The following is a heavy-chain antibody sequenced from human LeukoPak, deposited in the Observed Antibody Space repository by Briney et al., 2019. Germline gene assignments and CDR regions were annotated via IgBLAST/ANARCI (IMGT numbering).Heavy chain of an antibody. J-gene: IGHJ4*02. D-gene: IGHD5-12*01. CDR2: IKQEGREI. Sequence: GGSLRLSCAPSVYIFSNYWIGGVPDAPGRGVECVAHIKQEGREIYYVDSVRGRFTIPRDTPKDSLSLKVHTLRPEHTAVYYCARDRGHSGYDLYDYWGQGTLVTVSS. CDR3: ARDRGHSGYDLYDY. CDR1: VYIFSNYW. V-gene: IGHV3-7*01.